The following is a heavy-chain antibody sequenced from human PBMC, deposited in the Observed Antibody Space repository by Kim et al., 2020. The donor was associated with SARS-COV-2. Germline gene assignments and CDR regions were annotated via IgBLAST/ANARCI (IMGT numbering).Heavy chain of an antibody. CDR2: IIPIFGTA. CDR3: ARELVQWLATGELGGHPFDI. V-gene: IGHV1-69*13. Sequence: SVKVSCKASGGTFSSYAISWVRQAPGQGLEWMGGIIPIFGTANYAQKFQGRVTITADESTSRAYMELSSLRSEDTAVYYCARELVQWLATGELGGHPFDIWGQGTMVTVSS. D-gene: IGHD6-19*01. CDR1: GGTFSSYA. J-gene: IGHJ3*02.